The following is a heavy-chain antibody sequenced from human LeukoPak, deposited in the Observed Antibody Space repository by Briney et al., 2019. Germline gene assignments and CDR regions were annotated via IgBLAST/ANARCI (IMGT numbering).Heavy chain of an antibody. CDR1: GYTFTNYY. V-gene: IGHV1-46*03. CDR2: ITPSGGAT. CDR3: ARERNSGYYFFDY. Sequence: ASVKVSCKASGYTFTNYYIHWVRQAPGQGLEWMGKITPSGGATTYAQKFQGRVIVTRDTSTSTFYMELSSLRSEDTAVYYCARERNSGYYFFDYWGQGTLVTVYS. D-gene: IGHD3-22*01. J-gene: IGHJ4*02.